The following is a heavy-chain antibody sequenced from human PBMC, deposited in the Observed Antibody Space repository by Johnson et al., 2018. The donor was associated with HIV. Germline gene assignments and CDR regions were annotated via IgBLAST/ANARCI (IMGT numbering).Heavy chain of an antibody. D-gene: IGHD6-13*01. CDR1: GFTVSSNY. J-gene: IGHJ3*01. V-gene: IGHV3-30-3*01. CDR2: ISYDGSTI. CDR3: AKGGEVWYGAFDF. Sequence: QVQLVESGGGVVRPGGSLRLSCAASGFTVSSNYMSWVRQAPGQGLEWVAVISYDGSTIYYANSVEGSFTISRDNSRDTLSLQMNNLRAEDTAVYYCAKGGEVWYGAFDFWGQGTMAIVSS.